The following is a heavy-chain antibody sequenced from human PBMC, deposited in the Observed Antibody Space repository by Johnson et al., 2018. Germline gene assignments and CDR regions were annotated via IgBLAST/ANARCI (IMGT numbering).Heavy chain of an antibody. CDR2: IIPMFDTS. J-gene: IGHJ3*02. V-gene: IGHV1-69*06. Sequence: QVQLVQSGAEVKKPGSSVKVSCKASGYTFSRYTVSWVRQAPGQGFEWMGRIIPMFDTSKYAQKFQGRVTITADKSTSTVYMELSSLRAEDTAVYYCAGVEGVGDAFYIWCQGTMVTVSS. CDR3: AGVEGVGDAFYI. CDR1: GYTFSRYT. D-gene: IGHD1-26*01.